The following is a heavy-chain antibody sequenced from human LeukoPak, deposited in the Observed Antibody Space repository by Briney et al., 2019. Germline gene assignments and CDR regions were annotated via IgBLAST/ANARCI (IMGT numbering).Heavy chain of an antibody. V-gene: IGHV3-30*04. D-gene: IGHD2-15*01. Sequence: GGSLRLSCAASGFIFSDYAIHWVRQAPGKGLEWMAVISDDGSYKYEADSVKGRFTISRDNSKNTLYLQMNSLRPADTAVYYCAWGIVGVAPQLAYWGQGTLVTVSS. J-gene: IGHJ4*02. CDR3: AWGIVGVAPQLAY. CDR2: ISDDGSYK. CDR1: GFIFSDYA.